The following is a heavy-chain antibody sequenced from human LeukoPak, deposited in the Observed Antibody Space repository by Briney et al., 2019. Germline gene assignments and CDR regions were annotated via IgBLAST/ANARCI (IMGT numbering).Heavy chain of an antibody. D-gene: IGHD6-13*01. CDR3: SRASTMAAPGAMPNDF. V-gene: IGHV1-2*02. CDR2: INPNSGGT. Sequence: ASVTVSCKASGYTFTGYYIHWVRQAPERGLEWMGWINPNSGGTNYAQKFQDRVTMTRDTSISTAYMELNSLRSDDSAVHFCSRASTMAAPGAMPNDFWGQGTLVTVSS. J-gene: IGHJ4*02. CDR1: GYTFTGYY.